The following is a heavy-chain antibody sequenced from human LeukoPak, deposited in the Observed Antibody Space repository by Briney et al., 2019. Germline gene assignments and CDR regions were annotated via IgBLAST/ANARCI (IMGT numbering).Heavy chain of an antibody. CDR2: ISNGGRDN. CDR1: RFTFSTYA. J-gene: IGHJ4*02. CDR3: ARDVSVAAAGYYFDH. D-gene: IGHD2-15*01. Sequence: PGRSLRLSCAASRFTFSTYAMHWVRQAPGKGLEWLSVISNGGRDNHYADSVKGRFTISRDNSKNTLFLQMNSLRGEDTAVYYCARDVSVAAAGYYFDHWGQGTLVTVSS. V-gene: IGHV3-30*04.